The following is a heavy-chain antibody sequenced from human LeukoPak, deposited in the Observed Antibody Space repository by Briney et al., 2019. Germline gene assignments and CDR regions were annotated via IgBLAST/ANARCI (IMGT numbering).Heavy chain of an antibody. CDR3: AKYGGSYHTPFDY. V-gene: IGHV3-64*01. CDR1: GFTFNNYD. CDR2: ISDKGGNT. J-gene: IGHJ4*02. D-gene: IGHD1-26*01. Sequence: GGSLRLSCAASGFTFNNYDMHWVRQAPGKGLEYVASISDKGGNTYYASSVRGRFTISRDNSKNTLYLQMNSLRAEDTAVYYCAKYGGSYHTPFDYWGQGTLVTVSS.